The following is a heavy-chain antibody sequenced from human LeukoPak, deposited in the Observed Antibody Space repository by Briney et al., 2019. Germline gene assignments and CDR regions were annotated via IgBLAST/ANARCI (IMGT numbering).Heavy chain of an antibody. CDR3: ARLGSQGGVAALDY. Sequence: PGGSLRLSCAASGFTFSSYWMRWVRQAPGKGLVWVSRINSDGSSTSYADSVKGRFTISRDNAKNTLYLQMNSLRAEDTAVYYCARLGSQGGVAALDYWGQGTLVTVSS. CDR1: GFTFSSYW. J-gene: IGHJ4*02. D-gene: IGHD6-25*01. CDR2: INSDGSST. V-gene: IGHV3-74*01.